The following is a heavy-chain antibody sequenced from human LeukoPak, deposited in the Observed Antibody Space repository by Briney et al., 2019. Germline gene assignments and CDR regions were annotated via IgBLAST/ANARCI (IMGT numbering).Heavy chain of an antibody. D-gene: IGHD3-10*01. V-gene: IGHV4-30-2*01. CDR1: GGSISSGGYS. J-gene: IGHJ4*02. Sequence: PSETLSLTCAVPGGSISSGGYSWSWIRQPPGKGLEWIGYIYHSGSTYYNPSLKSRVTISVDRSKNQFSLKLSSVTAADTAVYYCARGRSGSSPPLFDYWGQGTLVTVSS. CDR2: IYHSGST. CDR3: ARGRSGSSPPLFDY.